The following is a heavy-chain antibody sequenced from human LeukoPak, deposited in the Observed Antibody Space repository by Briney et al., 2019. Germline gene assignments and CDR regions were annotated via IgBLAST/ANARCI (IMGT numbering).Heavy chain of an antibody. Sequence: SETLSLTCAVYGGSFSGYYWSWIRQPPGKGLEWIGEINHSGSTNYNPSLKSRVTISVDTSKNQFSLKLSSVTAGDTAVYYCAENIRIFEVVTQLHYTYYMAFGGKGTRVTASS. CDR1: GGSFSGYY. J-gene: IGHJ6*03. D-gene: IGHD3-3*01. CDR2: INHSGST. CDR3: AENIRIFEVVTQLHYTYYMAF. V-gene: IGHV4-34*01.